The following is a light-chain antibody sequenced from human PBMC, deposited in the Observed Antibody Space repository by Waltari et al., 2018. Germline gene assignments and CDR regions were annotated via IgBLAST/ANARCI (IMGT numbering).Light chain of an antibody. CDR3: LSRDISSTRF. CDR1: SLRKYS. Sequence: SSELTQDPTVSVALGQTVRIPCQGDSLRKYSASWYQQRPGQAPVLVFYGQDNRPSGIPDRFSGSTSGDTATLTITGTQAGDEADYYCLSRDISSTRFFGGGTRLTV. J-gene: IGLJ2*01. CDR2: GQD. V-gene: IGLV3-19*01.